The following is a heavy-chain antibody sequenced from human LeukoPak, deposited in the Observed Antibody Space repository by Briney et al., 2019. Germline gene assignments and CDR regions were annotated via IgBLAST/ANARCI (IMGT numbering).Heavy chain of an antibody. J-gene: IGHJ4*02. Sequence: SQTLSLTCTVSGDSISSGDHYWTWIRQPPGKGLERIGYIRYGGSTYYNPSLKSRVIISVDMSNNQFSLSLNSLSAADSAVYYCARAAAVTNSWYYFDYWGQGTLVTVSS. D-gene: IGHD2/OR15-2a*01. CDR2: IRYGGST. CDR3: ARAAAVTNSWYYFDY. V-gene: IGHV4-30-4*01. CDR1: GDSISSGDHY.